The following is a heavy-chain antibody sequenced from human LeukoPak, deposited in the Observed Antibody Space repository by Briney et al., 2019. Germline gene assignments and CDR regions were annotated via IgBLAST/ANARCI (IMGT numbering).Heavy chain of an antibody. J-gene: IGHJ4*02. V-gene: IGHV4-59*01. CDR3: ARGTSSWIDY. Sequence: SETLSLTCTVSGGSTSSYSWNWIRQPPGKGLEWIGYIYYSGSTNCNPSLKSRVTISVDTSKNKISLKLNSVTAADTAVYYCARGTSSWIDYWGQGTLVTVSS. CDR1: GGSTSSYS. D-gene: IGHD5-12*01. CDR2: IYYSGST.